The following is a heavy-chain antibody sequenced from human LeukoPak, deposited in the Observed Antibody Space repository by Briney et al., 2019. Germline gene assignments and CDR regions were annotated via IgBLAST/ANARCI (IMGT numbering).Heavy chain of an antibody. J-gene: IGHJ1*01. V-gene: IGHV4-39*01. CDR3: ASLYDFWSGYNTGAEYFQH. CDR2: IYYSGST. D-gene: IGHD3-3*01. Sequence: SQTLSLTCTVSGGSISSGDYYWGWIRQPPGKGLEWIGSIYYSGSTYYNPSLKSRVTISVVTSKNQFSLKLSSVTAADTAVYYCASLYDFWSGYNTGAEYFQHWGQGTLVTVSS. CDR1: GGSISSGDYY.